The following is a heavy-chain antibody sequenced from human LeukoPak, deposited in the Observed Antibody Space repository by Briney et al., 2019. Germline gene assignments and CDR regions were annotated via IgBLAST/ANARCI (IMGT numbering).Heavy chain of an antibody. J-gene: IGHJ6*02. D-gene: IGHD2/OR15-2a*01. CDR1: GFTFRDYA. CDR3: ARDPLYRGMDV. Sequence: PGRSLRLSCTASGFTFRDYAMSWVRQAPGKGLEWVSVIYSGGSTYYADSVKGRFTISRDNSKNTLYLQMNSLRAEDTAVYYCARDPLYRGMDVWGQGTTVTVSS. CDR2: IYSGGST. V-gene: IGHV3-66*01.